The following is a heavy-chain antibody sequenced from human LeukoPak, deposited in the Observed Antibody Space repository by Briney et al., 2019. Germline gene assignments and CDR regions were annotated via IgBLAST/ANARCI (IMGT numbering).Heavy chain of an antibody. CDR2: MSPSGST. V-gene: IGHV4-59*01. D-gene: IGHD2-21*01. J-gene: IGHJ3*02. CDR1: GGSIGADH. CDR3: AKDRSINAFDI. Sequence: SETLSLTCTVSGGSIGADHWSWIRQPPGKGLEWIGNMSPSGSTNYNPSLKNRGTIFRDTSKNQFFLKLSAVTAADTAVYYCAKDRSINAFDIWGQGTVVTVSA.